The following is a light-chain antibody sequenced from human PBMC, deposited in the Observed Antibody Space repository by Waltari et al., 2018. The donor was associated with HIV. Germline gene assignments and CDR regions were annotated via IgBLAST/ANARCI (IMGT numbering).Light chain of an antibody. CDR2: GVI. J-gene: IGLJ2*01. CDR1: SSDVGAYKL. V-gene: IGLV2-23*02. Sequence: QSALTQPASVSGSPGQSITISCTGTSSDVGAYKLVSWYQKYPGKAPKLMIFGVIKRPSGVSDRFAGSRSGNTASLTISGLQTEDEGDYYCCSYSGTGVVFGGGTKVTVL. CDR3: CSYSGTGVV.